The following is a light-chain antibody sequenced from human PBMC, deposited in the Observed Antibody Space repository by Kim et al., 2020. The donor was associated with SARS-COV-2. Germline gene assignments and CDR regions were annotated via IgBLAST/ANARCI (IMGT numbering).Light chain of an antibody. CDR3: QQSYGTPRT. CDR2: AAS. Sequence: GDRVTITCRASQSISNYLNWYQQKPGKAPKLLIYAASSLESGVPSRFSGSGSGTDFTLTIGSLQPEDFATYYCQQSYGTPRTFGQGTKVDIK. J-gene: IGKJ2*01. V-gene: IGKV1-39*01. CDR1: QSISNY.